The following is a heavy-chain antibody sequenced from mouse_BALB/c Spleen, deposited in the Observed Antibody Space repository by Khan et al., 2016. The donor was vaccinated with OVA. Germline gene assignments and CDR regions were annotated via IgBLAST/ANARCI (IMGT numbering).Heavy chain of an antibody. CDR3: ARGGYSACAY. J-gene: IGHJ3*01. V-gene: IGHV1-77*01. D-gene: IGHD2-14*01. CDR2: IFPGSDIP. Sequence: QVQLQQSGPELVKPGASLKVSCKASGYTFTAYIIGWVKQSTRQGLEWIGDIFPGSDIPYYNEKFKDKATLTVDKSANTAYMQLSSLTSEDSAVYFCARGGYSACAYWGQGTLVTVSA. CDR1: GYTFTAYI.